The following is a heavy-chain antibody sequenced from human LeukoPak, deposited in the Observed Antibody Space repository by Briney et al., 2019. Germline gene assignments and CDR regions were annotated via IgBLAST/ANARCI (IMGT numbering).Heavy chain of an antibody. CDR1: GGTFSSYA. D-gene: IGHD3-22*01. J-gene: IGHJ6*03. Sequence: SVKVSCKASGGTFSSYAISWVRQAPGQGLEWMGGIIPIFGTANYAQKFQGRVTITTDESTSTAYMELSSLRSEDTAVYYCATLRSGYYYYYYYMGVWGKGTTVTVSS. V-gene: IGHV1-69*05. CDR2: IIPIFGTA. CDR3: ATLRSGYYYYYYYMGV.